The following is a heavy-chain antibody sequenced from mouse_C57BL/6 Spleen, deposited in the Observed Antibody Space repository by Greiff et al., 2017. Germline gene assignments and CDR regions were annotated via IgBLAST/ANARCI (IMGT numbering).Heavy chain of an antibody. CDR3: ARKGGIYYGSSSFDY. CDR1: GYTFTSYW. D-gene: IGHD1-1*01. J-gene: IGHJ2*01. CDR2: IDPNSGGT. Sequence: QVQLQQPGAELVKPGASVKLSCKASGYTFTSYWMHWVKQRPGRGLEWIGRIDPNSGGTKYNEQFKSKATLTVDKPSSTAYMQLSSLTSEDSAVYYCARKGGIYYGSSSFDYWGQGTTRTVSS. V-gene: IGHV1-72*01.